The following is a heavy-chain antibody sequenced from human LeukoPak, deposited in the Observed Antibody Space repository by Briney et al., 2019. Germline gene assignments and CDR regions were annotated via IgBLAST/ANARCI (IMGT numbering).Heavy chain of an antibody. V-gene: IGHV4-38-2*02. Sequence: SETLSLTCTVSGYSISSGYYGGWIRQPPGKGLEWSGSIHHSGRTYYNPSLKSRATISVDTSKNQFSLKLSSVTAADPAVYYCARDNIVVVAATKAYYFVYWGQGTLVTVSS. CDR1: GYSISSGYY. CDR2: IHHSGRT. CDR3: ARDNIVVVAATKAYYFVY. J-gene: IGHJ4*02. D-gene: IGHD2-15*01.